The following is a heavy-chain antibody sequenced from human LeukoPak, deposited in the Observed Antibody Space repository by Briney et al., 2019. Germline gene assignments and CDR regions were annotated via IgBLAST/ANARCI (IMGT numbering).Heavy chain of an antibody. CDR2: IYHSGST. J-gene: IGHJ3*02. CDR3: ARGGYFDWSDAFDI. Sequence: PSQTLSLTCAVSGGSISSGGSSWSWIRQPPGKGLEWIGYIYHSGSTYYNPSLKSRVTISVDRSKNQFSLKLSSVTAADTAVYYCARGGYFDWSDAFDIWGQGTMVTVSS. D-gene: IGHD3-9*01. CDR1: GGSISSGGSS. V-gene: IGHV4-30-2*01.